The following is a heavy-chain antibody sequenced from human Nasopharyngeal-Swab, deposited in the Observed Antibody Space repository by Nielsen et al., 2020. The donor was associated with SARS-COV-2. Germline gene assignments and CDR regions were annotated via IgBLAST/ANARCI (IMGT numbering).Heavy chain of an antibody. J-gene: IGHJ4*02. Sequence: ALVKVSCKASGYTFTSYYMHWVRQAPGQGLEWMGIINPSGGSTSYAQKFQGRDTMTRDTSTSTVYMELSSLRSEDTAVYYCARDQIGDSSGYDFDYWGQGTLVTVSS. D-gene: IGHD3-22*01. CDR2: INPSGGST. CDR3: ARDQIGDSSGYDFDY. CDR1: GYTFTSYY. V-gene: IGHV1-46*01.